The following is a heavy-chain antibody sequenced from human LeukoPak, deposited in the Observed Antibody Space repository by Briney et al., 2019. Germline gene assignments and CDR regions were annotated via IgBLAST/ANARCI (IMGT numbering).Heavy chain of an antibody. CDR3: AYSIGYYDEWFQN. CDR1: GGSLSRAY. Sequence: SETLSLTCAVSGGSLSRAYWRWIRQPPGTGLEWIVYVYFSGSTNYNPSLTSRVTISADTSKNHFSLKLTSVTAADTAVYYCAYSIGYYDEWFQNWGQGTLVTVSS. J-gene: IGHJ1*01. V-gene: IGHV4-59*08. D-gene: IGHD3-22*01. CDR2: VYFSGST.